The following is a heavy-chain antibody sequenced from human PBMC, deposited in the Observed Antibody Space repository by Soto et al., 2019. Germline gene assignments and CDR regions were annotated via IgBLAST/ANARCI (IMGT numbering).Heavy chain of an antibody. Sequence: QVQLQESGPGLVKPSGTLSLTCTVSGASISSTSSGDWWSWVRQPPGKGLEWIGEIHHSASTNYNPSLKSRVTMSVDKSKNQCSLRLSSVTAADTAVYYCAKMVGATLVDYWGQGTLVTVSS. D-gene: IGHD1-26*01. V-gene: IGHV4-4*02. J-gene: IGHJ4*02. CDR2: IHHSAST. CDR1: GASISSTSSGDW. CDR3: AKMVGATLVDY.